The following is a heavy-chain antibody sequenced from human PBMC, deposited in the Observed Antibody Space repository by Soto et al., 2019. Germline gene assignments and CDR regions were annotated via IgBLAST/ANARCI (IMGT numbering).Heavy chain of an antibody. Sequence: GASVKVSCKDSGYTFNSYTISWVRQEQGQGLEWMGRIIPILGIANYAQKFQGRVTITADKSTSTAYMELSSLRSEDTAVYYCARAARSYDKTNWFDPWGQGTLVTVS. J-gene: IGHJ5*02. CDR2: IIPILGIA. V-gene: IGHV1-69*02. D-gene: IGHD3-10*01. CDR3: ARAARSYDKTNWFDP. CDR1: GYTFNSYT.